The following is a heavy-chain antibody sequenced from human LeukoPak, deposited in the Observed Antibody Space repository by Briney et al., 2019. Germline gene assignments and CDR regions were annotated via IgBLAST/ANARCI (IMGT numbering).Heavy chain of an antibody. CDR2: INPNSGGT. CDR3: AIDRLAGYSYGYSY. CDR1: GYTFTGYY. J-gene: IGHJ4*02. V-gene: IGHV1-2*02. Sequence: GASVKVSCKAPGYTFTGYYMHWVRQAPGQGLEWMGWINPNSGGTNYAQKFQGRVTMTRDTSISTAYMELSRLRSDDTAVYYCAIDRLAGYSYGYSYWGQGTLVTVSS. D-gene: IGHD5-18*01.